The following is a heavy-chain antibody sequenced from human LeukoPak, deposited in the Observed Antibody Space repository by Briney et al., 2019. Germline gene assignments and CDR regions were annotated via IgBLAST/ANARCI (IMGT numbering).Heavy chain of an antibody. V-gene: IGHV1-2*02. Sequence: GASVKVSCKTSGYNFIGYFIHWVRQAPGQGLEWMGWIDPHSGDTAYANKFQGRVTLTRDTTTTTVYTESNSLRSDDTAVYFCARVRGGYCTGDRCYGDFFFDNWGQGTLVTVTS. D-gene: IGHD2-15*01. CDR3: ARVRGGYCTGDRCYGDFFFDN. CDR1: GYNFIGYF. CDR2: IDPHSGDT. J-gene: IGHJ4*02.